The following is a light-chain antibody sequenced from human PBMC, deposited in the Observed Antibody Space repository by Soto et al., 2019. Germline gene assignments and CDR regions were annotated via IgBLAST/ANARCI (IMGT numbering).Light chain of an antibody. Sequence: QSVLTQPASLSGSPGQSITISCTGTSSDIGAYYYVSWFQQHPGKAPKLMISEVNNRPSGVSNRFSGSKSGNTAYLTISGLQVEDEAEYFCLSFTTTSTHVFGTGTKVTV. J-gene: IGLJ1*01. V-gene: IGLV2-14*01. CDR2: EVN. CDR1: SSDIGAYYY. CDR3: LSFTTTSTHV.